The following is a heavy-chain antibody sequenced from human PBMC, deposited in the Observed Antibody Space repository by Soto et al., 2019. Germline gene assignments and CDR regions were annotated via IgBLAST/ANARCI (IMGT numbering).Heavy chain of an antibody. CDR2: IYYRGDT. CDR1: GGSINNYY. CDR3: ERVSRVSRYYFEY. J-gene: IGHJ4*02. Sequence: QVQLQESGPGLVKPSETLSLSCSVSGGSINNYYWTWIRQPPGKELEWIGYIYYRGDTNYNPSLKSRVTISVDKSKNQFSLKLRSVTAADTAVYYCERVSRVSRYYFEYWGQGILVTVSS. V-gene: IGHV4-59*01.